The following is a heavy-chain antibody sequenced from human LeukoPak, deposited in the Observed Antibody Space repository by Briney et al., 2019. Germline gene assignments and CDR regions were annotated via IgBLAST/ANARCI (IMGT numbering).Heavy chain of an antibody. D-gene: IGHD2-2*03. Sequence: PGGSLRLSCIASGFTFSNYGMHWVRQAPGKGLDWVAFIRFDESDKYYADSVKGRFTISRDNSKNTVYLQMNSLRPEDTAVYYYVKDGYCSSASCYAGHWFDAWGQGTLVTVSS. CDR2: IRFDESDK. CDR3: VKDGYCSSASCYAGHWFDA. J-gene: IGHJ5*02. V-gene: IGHV3-30*02. CDR1: GFTFSNYG.